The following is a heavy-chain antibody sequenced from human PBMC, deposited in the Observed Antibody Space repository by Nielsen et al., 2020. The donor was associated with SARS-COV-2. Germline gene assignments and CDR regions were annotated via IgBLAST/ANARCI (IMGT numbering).Heavy chain of an antibody. CDR2: ISWDGGST. J-gene: IGHJ4*02. Sequence: GGSLRLSCAASGFTFDDYTMHWVRQAPGKGLGWVSLISWDGGSTYYADSVKGRFTVSRDNSKNSLYLQMNSLRTEDTALYYCAKDTDILTDVGGIDYWGQGTLVTVSS. D-gene: IGHD3-9*01. CDR1: GFTFDDYT. CDR3: AKDTDILTDVGGIDY. V-gene: IGHV3-43*01.